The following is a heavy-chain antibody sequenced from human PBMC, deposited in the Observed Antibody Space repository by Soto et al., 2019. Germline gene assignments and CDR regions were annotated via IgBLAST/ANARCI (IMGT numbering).Heavy chain of an antibody. V-gene: IGHV4-59*08. CDR2: IYYSGST. D-gene: IGHD3-16*01. J-gene: IGHJ4*02. CDR1: GGSISSYY. Sequence: QVQLQESGPGLVKPSETLSLTCTVSGGSISSYYWSWIRQPPGKGLEWIGYIYYSGSTNYNPSLTRPVTISVDTSKHPFSLKLSSVTAADTAVYYCASLWGWSVDYWGQGTLVTVSS. CDR3: ASLWGWSVDY.